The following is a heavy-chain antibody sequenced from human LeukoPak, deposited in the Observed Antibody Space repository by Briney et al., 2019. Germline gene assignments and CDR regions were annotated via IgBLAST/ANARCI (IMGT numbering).Heavy chain of an antibody. Sequence: TLSLPCTLSGGSISISSYYWAWIRQPPGKGLELIGRIYYRACTYYHRSLKTRVTMSVHTSKNQFSRKLSALTAPDTALNYCARGYSGSWYGGWFDPWGQGTLVTVSS. J-gene: IGHJ5*02. CDR1: GGSISISSYY. CDR3: ARGYSGSWYGGWFDP. CDR2: IYYRACT. V-gene: IGHV4-39*07. D-gene: IGHD6-13*01.